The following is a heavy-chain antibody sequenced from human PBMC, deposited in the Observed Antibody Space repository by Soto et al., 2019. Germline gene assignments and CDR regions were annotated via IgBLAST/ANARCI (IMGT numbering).Heavy chain of an antibody. D-gene: IGHD2-8*02. CDR1: GDSISSYY. J-gene: IGHJ4*02. CDR2: GHYSGSS. CDR3: SRDLGSVLSD. V-gene: IGHV4-59*01. Sequence: ATLSLTCTLSGDSISSYYWTWIRQPPGKGLEWIGYGHYSGSSKYNPSLKSRVSISVDTSKNQFSLELSSVTAADTAFYYCSRDLGSVLSDWGQGTLVTVSS.